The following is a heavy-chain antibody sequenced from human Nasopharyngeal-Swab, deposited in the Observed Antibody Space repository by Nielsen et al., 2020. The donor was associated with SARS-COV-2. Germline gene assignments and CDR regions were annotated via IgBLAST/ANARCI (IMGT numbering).Heavy chain of an antibody. D-gene: IGHD3-16*02. Sequence: ASVKVSCKASGYTFTSHAMHWVRQALGQRLEWLGWINAANGDTKYSQKIQGRVTITRDTSASTAYMELSSLRSEDTAVYYCARDPRGLSSPSGMDVWGQGTTVTVSS. CDR1: GYTFTSHA. V-gene: IGHV1-3*01. CDR2: INAANGDT. CDR3: ARDPRGLSSPSGMDV. J-gene: IGHJ6*02.